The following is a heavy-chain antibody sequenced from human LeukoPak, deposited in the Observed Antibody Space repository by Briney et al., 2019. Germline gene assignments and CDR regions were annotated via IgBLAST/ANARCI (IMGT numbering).Heavy chain of an antibody. D-gene: IGHD2-2*01. CDR1: GFTFSNFA. J-gene: IGHJ6*02. Sequence: PGGSLRLSCAASGFTFSNFAMTWVRQAPGKGLEWVSVISGSGGTTYYADSVKGQFTISRDNSKNTLYLQMNSLRAEDTAVYYCAKIGCSSTSCYANFFYLNYGMDVWGQGTTVTVSS. CDR2: ISGSGGTT. CDR3: AKIGCSSTSCYANFFYLNYGMDV. V-gene: IGHV3-23*01.